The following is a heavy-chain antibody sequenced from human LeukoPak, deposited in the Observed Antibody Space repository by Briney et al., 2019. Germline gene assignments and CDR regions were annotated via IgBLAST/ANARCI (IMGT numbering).Heavy chain of an antibody. CDR3: ARGYYYDSSGYFGIFDY. CDR2: INPNSGGT. J-gene: IGHJ4*02. Sequence: EASVKVSCKASGYTFTGYYMHWVRQAPGQGLEWMGRINPNSGGTNYAQKFQGRVTMTRDTSISTACMELSRLRSDDTAVYYCARGYYYDSSGYFGIFDYWGQGTLVTVSS. CDR1: GYTFTGYY. D-gene: IGHD3-22*01. V-gene: IGHV1-2*06.